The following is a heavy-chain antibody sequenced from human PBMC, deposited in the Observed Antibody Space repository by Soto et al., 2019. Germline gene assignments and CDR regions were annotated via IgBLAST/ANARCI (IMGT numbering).Heavy chain of an antibody. CDR3: ARDKEIRRYSSGWYGWFDP. D-gene: IGHD6-19*01. V-gene: IGHV1-69*01. Sequence: QVQLVQSGAEVKKPGSSVKVSCKASGGTFSSYAISWVRQAPGQGLEWMGGIIPIFGTANYAQKFRGRVTITADESTSTAYMELSSLRSEDTAVYYCARDKEIRRYSSGWYGWFDPWGQGTLVTVSS. CDR1: GGTFSSYA. CDR2: IIPIFGTA. J-gene: IGHJ5*02.